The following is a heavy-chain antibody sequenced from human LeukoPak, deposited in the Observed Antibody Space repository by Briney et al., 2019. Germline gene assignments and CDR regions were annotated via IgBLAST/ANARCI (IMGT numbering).Heavy chain of an antibody. J-gene: IGHJ4*02. CDR3: AGGIPVADAPFDY. D-gene: IGHD6-19*01. V-gene: IGHV4-39*07. CDR1: GGSISSSNYY. Sequence: SETLSLTCIVSGGSISSSNYYWGWIRQPPGKGLEWIGSIYHGGSTYYNPSLKSRVTISVDTSKNQFSLRLSSVTAADTAMYYCAGGIPVADAPFDYWGQGTLVAVSS. CDR2: IYHGGST.